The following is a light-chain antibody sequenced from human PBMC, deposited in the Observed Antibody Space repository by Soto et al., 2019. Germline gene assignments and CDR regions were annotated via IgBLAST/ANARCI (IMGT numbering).Light chain of an antibody. CDR1: QSVSSY. J-gene: IGKJ5*01. CDR2: DAS. V-gene: IGKV3-11*01. Sequence: EIVLTQSPATLSLSPGERATLSCRTSQSVSSYFAWYQQKPARAPRLLIYDASNRATGIISRFIGSGSGTIFTLTISSLEPEFFAVYYCQQRSNLAITFGQGTQLEIK. CDR3: QQRSNLAIT.